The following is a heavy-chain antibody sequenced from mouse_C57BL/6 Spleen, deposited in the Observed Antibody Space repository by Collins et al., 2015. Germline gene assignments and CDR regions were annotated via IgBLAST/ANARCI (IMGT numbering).Heavy chain of an antibody. V-gene: IGHV1-67*01. Sequence: QVQLQQSGPELVRPGVSVKISCKGSSYTFTDYAMHWVKQSHAKSLEWIGVISTYYGNTNYNQKFKGKATMTVDKSSSTAYMELARLTSEDSAVYYCAREDGNGPFAYWGQGTLVTVSA. CDR1: SYTFTDYA. CDR3: AREDGNGPFAY. D-gene: IGHD2-1*01. CDR2: ISTYYGNT. J-gene: IGHJ3*01.